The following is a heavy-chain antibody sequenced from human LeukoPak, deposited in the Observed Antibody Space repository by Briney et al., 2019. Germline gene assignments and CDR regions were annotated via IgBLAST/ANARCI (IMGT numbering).Heavy chain of an antibody. CDR3: ARDKGLAAAGTGFDP. D-gene: IGHD6-13*01. J-gene: IGHJ5*02. CDR2: ISSSSSYI. Sequence: GGSLRLSCAASGFTFSSYSMNWVRQAPGKGLEWVSSISSSSSYIYYADSVKGRFTISRDNAKNSLYLQMNSLRAEDTAVYYCARDKGLAAAGTGFDPWGQGTLVTVSS. V-gene: IGHV3-21*01. CDR1: GFTFSSYS.